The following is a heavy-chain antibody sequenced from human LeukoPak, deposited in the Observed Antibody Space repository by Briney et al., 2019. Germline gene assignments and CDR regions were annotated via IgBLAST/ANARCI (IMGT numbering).Heavy chain of an antibody. CDR2: TSHDGNA. CDR1: GGSISTNTW. J-gene: IGHJ4*02. Sequence: SETLSLTCAVSGGSISTNTWWSWVRQPPGKGLEWIGQTSHDGNADYTPSLKSRATISVDKSKNQLSLKLNSVTAADSAVYYCAKHGGRYFDSWGQGTLVTVSS. D-gene: IGHD4-23*01. CDR3: AKHGGRYFDS. V-gene: IGHV4-4*02.